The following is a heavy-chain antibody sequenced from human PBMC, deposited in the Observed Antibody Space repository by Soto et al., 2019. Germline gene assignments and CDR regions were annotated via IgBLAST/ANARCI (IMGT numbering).Heavy chain of an antibody. CDR2: MHYTGFS. CDR1: GDSVTSHY. CDR3: ARVGGYYPMVWFDP. D-gene: IGHD3-3*01. Sequence: SETLSLTCSFSGDSVTSHYLTWIRQSPEKGLEWIGYMHYTGFSHYNPSLKSRLTISVDRSKNQFTLQLTSVTAADTAVYYCARVGGYYPMVWFDPWGQGTLVTVSS. V-gene: IGHV4-59*02. J-gene: IGHJ5*02.